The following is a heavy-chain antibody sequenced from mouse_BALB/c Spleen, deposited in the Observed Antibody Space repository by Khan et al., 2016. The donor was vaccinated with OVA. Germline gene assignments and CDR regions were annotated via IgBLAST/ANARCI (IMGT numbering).Heavy chain of an antibody. D-gene: IGHD2-14*01. V-gene: IGHV9-3-1*01. J-gene: IGHJ4*01. CDR3: ARVGYSGTMDY. Sequence: QIQLVQSGPELKKPGATVKISCKASGYTFTNYGMHWVKQAPGKGLKWMGFINTYTGDPTYADDFKGRFAFSLETSASTAYLQLNNLKNEDTSTYFCARVGYSGTMDYWGQGTSVTVSS. CDR1: GYTFTNYG. CDR2: INTYTGDP.